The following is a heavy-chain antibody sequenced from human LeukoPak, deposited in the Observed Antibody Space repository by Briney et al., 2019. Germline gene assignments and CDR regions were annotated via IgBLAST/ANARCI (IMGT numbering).Heavy chain of an antibody. Sequence: PSETLSLTCTVSGGSISSSSYYWGWIRQPPGKGLEWIGSIYYSGSTYYNPSLKSRVTISVDTSKNQFSLKLSSVTAADTAVYYCARVVAVAGPVDYWGQGTLVTVSS. CDR2: IYYSGST. CDR3: ARVVAVAGPVDY. CDR1: GGSISSSSYY. J-gene: IGHJ4*02. V-gene: IGHV4-39*01. D-gene: IGHD6-19*01.